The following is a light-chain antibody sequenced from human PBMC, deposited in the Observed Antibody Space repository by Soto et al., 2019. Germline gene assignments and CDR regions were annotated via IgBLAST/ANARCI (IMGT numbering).Light chain of an antibody. J-gene: IGKJ2*01. V-gene: IGKV3-20*01. CDR2: GAF. CDR3: QPYDRSSPMYI. Sequence: EIVLTQSPGTLSLSPGERAALSCRASQSVSSSYLAGYQQKPGQAPRLLIYGAFSRATGIPDRFSGSGSGTDFTLTISRLEPEDFAVYSCQPYDRSSPMYIFLQGPKLAIK. CDR1: QSVSSSY.